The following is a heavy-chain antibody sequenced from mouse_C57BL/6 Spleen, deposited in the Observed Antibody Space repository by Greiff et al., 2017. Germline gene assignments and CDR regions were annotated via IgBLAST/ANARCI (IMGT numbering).Heavy chain of an antibody. J-gene: IGHJ4*01. CDR3: ARSGTTVVARAMDY. D-gene: IGHD1-1*01. CDR2: IDPSDSYT. Sequence: VKLQQPGAELVMPGASVKLSCKASGYTFTSYWMHWVKQRHGQGLEWIGEIDPSDSYTNYNQKFKGKSTLTVDKSSSTAYMQLSSLTSEDSAVYYCARSGTTVVARAMDYWGQGTSVTVSS. V-gene: IGHV1-69*01. CDR1: GYTFTSYW.